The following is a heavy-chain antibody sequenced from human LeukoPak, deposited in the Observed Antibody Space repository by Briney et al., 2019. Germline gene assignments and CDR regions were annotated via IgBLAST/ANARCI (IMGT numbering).Heavy chain of an antibody. D-gene: IGHD5-18*01. Sequence: SVKVSCKASGGTFSSYAISWVRQAPGQGLEWMGGIIPIFGTANYAQKFQGRVTITADESTSTAYMELSSLGSEDTAVYYCARGGRRGAVDTAMVTPWGQGTLVTVSS. CDR2: IIPIFGTA. J-gene: IGHJ5*02. CDR1: GGTFSSYA. V-gene: IGHV1-69*13. CDR3: ARGGRRGAVDTAMVTP.